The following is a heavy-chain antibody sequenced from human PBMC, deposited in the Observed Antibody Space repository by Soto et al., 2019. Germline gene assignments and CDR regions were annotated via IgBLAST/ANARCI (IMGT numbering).Heavy chain of an antibody. CDR3: ARATWVWLPENWSDP. D-gene: IGHD6-19*01. J-gene: IGHJ5*02. CDR1: GGSISSYY. CDR2: IYYSGST. Sequence: SETLSLTCTVSGGSISSYYWSWIRQPPGKGLEWIGYIYYSGSTNYNPSLKSRVTISVDTSKNQFSLKLSSVTAADTAVYYRARATWVWLPENWSDPWGQGTLVTVSS. V-gene: IGHV4-59*01.